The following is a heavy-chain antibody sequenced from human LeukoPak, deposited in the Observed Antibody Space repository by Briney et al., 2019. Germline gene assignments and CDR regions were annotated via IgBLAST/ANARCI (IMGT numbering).Heavy chain of an antibody. Sequence: GGSLRLSCAASGFTFDDYAMHWVRQAPGEGLEWVSGISWNSGSIGYADSVKGRFTISRGNAKNSLYLQMNSLRAEDTALYYCAKDIKSSGYLEVYFDYWGQGTLVTVSS. D-gene: IGHD3-22*01. CDR1: GFTFDDYA. CDR3: AKDIKSSGYLEVYFDY. V-gene: IGHV3-9*01. J-gene: IGHJ4*02. CDR2: ISWNSGSI.